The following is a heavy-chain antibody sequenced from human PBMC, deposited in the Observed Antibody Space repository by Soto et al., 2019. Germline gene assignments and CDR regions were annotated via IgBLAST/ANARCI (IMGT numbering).Heavy chain of an antibody. V-gene: IGHV4-59*01. CDR3: ARDYGSYDSDAFDI. CDR1: GGSISSYY. D-gene: IGHD1-26*01. J-gene: IGHJ3*02. Sequence: QVQLQESGPGLVKPSETLSLTCTVSGGSISSYYWSWIRQPPGKGLEWIGYIYYSGSTNYNPSLKSRVTISVDTSKNQFSLKLSSVTAADTAVYYCARDYGSYDSDAFDIWGQGTMVTVSS. CDR2: IYYSGST.